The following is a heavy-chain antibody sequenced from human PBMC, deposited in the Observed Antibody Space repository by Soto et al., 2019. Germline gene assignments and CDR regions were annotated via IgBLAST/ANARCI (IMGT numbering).Heavy chain of an antibody. D-gene: IGHD5-18*01. Sequence: GGSLRLSCTASGFTFSNYWMSWVRQAPGKGLEWVANIRQDGSEEYYVDSVKGRFTISRDNAKNSLYLQMNSLRAEDTAVYYCARANVDTSVVNEYYFDYWGQGTLVTVSS. J-gene: IGHJ4*02. CDR1: GFTFSNYW. V-gene: IGHV3-7*01. CDR2: IRQDGSEE. CDR3: ARANVDTSVVNEYYFDY.